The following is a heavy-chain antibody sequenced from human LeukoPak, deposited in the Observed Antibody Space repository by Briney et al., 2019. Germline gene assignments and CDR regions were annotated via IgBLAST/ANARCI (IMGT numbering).Heavy chain of an antibody. V-gene: IGHV4-61*01. CDR3: TREVVVTYYFDY. CDR2: IYSGGST. D-gene: IGHD3-22*01. J-gene: IGHJ4*02. Sequence: PSETLSLTCTVSGGSVSSGSYYWSWIRQPPGTGLEWIGYIYSGGSTNYNPSLKSRVSISVDTSKNQFSLKLSSVTAADTAVYFCTREVVVTYYFDYWGQGTLVTVSS. CDR1: GGSVSSGSYY.